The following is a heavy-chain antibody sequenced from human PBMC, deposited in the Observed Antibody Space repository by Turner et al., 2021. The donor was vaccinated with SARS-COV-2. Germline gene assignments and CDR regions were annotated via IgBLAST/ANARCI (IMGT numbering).Heavy chain of an antibody. V-gene: IGHV3-23*01. CDR1: GFTFSSYA. D-gene: IGHD2-15*01. CDR3: AKPLLHDYYFYNMDV. Sequence: AQLLESGGGLLQPGGSLRISCAASGFTFSSYAVCWVRQGPGTGLEWGSGISGSGTSTYYADSVKGRFTISRDNSKNTLYLQMNSLRAEDTAVYYCAKPLLHDYYFYNMDVWGKGTTVTVSS. CDR2: ISGSGTST. J-gene: IGHJ6*03.